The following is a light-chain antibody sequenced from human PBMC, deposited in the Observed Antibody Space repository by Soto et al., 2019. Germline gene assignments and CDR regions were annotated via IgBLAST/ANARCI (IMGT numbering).Light chain of an antibody. CDR1: QSVSNN. V-gene: IGKV3-15*01. CDR2: GAS. CDR3: QQYNNWPIT. Sequence: IVLTQSPGTLSLSPGERGTLSCRASQSVSNNYLAWYQQKPGQAPRLLIYGASTRATGIPARLSGSASGTEFTLTISSLQSEDFAVYYCQQYNNWPITFGQGTRLEIK. J-gene: IGKJ5*01.